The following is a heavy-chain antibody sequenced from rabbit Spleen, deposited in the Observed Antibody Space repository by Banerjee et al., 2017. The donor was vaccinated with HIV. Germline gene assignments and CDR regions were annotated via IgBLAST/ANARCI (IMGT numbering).Heavy chain of an antibody. Sequence: QSLEESGGDLVKPGASLTLTCKASGFDFTSTYYMCWVHQAPGKGLEWIGCIDTSSGNTAYATWAKGRFTISKTSSTTVTLQMTSLTAADTATYFCARGEHFSVGFSAFAIYLDLWGQGTLVTVS. CDR3: ARGEHFSVGFSAFAIYLDL. CDR1: GFDFTSTYY. V-gene: IGHV1S40*01. J-gene: IGHJ3*01. CDR2: IDTSSGNT. D-gene: IGHD6-1*01.